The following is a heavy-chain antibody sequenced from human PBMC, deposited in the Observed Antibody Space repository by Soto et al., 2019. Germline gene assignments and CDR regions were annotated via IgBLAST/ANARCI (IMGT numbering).Heavy chain of an antibody. Sequence: SETLSLTCTVSGGSISSYYWSWIRQPPGKGLEWIGEINHSGSTNYNPSLKSRVTISVDTSKNQFSLKLSSVTAADTAVYYCARARGSYYSRDAFDIWGQGTMVTVSS. CDR3: ARARGSYYSRDAFDI. J-gene: IGHJ3*02. CDR1: GGSISSYY. V-gene: IGHV4-34*01. D-gene: IGHD3-10*01. CDR2: INHSGST.